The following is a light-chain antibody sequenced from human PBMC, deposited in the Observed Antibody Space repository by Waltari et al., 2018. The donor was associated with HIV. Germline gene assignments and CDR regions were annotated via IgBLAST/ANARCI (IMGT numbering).Light chain of an antibody. V-gene: IGLV1-44*01. J-gene: IGLJ1*01. CDR3: SAWDDSLRATV. CDR2: GHN. CDR1: FSNLGANP. Sequence: QSVMSHPPSASGTPGQTVTIPCSGRFSNLGANPVNWYKQIPGTAPRLLIYGHNQRPSGVPDRFSGSRSGTSASLTIGGLQSEDEADYYCSAWDDSLRATVFGTGTRVTVL.